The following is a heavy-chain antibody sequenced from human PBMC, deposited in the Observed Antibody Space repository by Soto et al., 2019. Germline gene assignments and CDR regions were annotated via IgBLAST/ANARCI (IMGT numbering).Heavy chain of an antibody. CDR2: ISYDGSNK. V-gene: IGHV3-30*18. J-gene: IGHJ4*02. CDR3: AKAWGIDY. Sequence: GGSLRLSCAASGFTFSSYGMHWVRQAPGKGLEWVAVISYDGSNKYSADSVKGRFTISRDNSKNTLYLQMNSMRVEDTAIYYCAKAWGIDYWGQGTLVTVSS. CDR1: GFTFSSYG. D-gene: IGHD7-27*01.